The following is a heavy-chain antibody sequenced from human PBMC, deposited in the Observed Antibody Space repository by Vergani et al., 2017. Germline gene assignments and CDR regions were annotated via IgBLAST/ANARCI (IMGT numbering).Heavy chain of an antibody. J-gene: IGHJ5*02. CDR3: ARHSTVEWLVKLGWIDP. CDR2: IYFSRSN. D-gene: IGHD6-19*01. CDR1: GASIRSSNYY. Sequence: QLQLQESGPGLVKPSATLSLTCSVSGASIRSSNYYWGWIGQRPGKGLEWIASIYFSRSNYYNPSLKSRVTISVDTSKNQFSLKLSSVTAADTAVYFCARHSTVEWLVKLGWIDPWVQGILVTVSS. V-gene: IGHV4-39*01.